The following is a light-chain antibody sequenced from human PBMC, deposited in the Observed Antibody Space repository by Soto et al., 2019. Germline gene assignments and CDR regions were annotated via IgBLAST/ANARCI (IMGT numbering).Light chain of an antibody. CDR3: QQYNNWPLT. Sequence: EIVMTQSPATLSASPGERATLSCRASQSVSSNLAWYQQKPGQAPRLLIYGASTRATGIPVRFSGSGSGTEFTLTISSPQSEDFAVYYCQQYNNWPLTFGGGTKMEIK. J-gene: IGKJ4*01. V-gene: IGKV3-15*01. CDR1: QSVSSN. CDR2: GAS.